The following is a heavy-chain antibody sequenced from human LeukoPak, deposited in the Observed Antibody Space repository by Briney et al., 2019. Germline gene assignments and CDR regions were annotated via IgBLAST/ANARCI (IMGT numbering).Heavy chain of an antibody. CDR3: ARGRPGYSSGPGT. J-gene: IGHJ5*02. CDR1: GYTFTGYY. V-gene: IGHV1-2*02. Sequence: ASVKVSCKASGYTFTGYYMHWVRQAPGQGLEWMGWINPNSGGTNYAQKFQGRVTMTRDTSISTAYMELSRLRSDDTAVYYCARGRPGYSSGPGTWGQGTLVTDSS. D-gene: IGHD6-19*01. CDR2: INPNSGGT.